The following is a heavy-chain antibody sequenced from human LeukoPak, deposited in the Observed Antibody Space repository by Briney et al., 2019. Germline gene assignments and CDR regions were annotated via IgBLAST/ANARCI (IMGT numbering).Heavy chain of an antibody. Sequence: GGSLRLSCAASGFTFSSYGMHWVRQAPGKGLEWVAFIRYDGSNKYYADSVKGRFTISRDNSKNTLYPQMDSLRVDDTAVYFCARDSIRQQLYYFDYWGQGTLVTVSS. CDR1: GFTFSSYG. D-gene: IGHD6-13*01. CDR2: IRYDGSNK. CDR3: ARDSIRQQLYYFDY. J-gene: IGHJ4*02. V-gene: IGHV3-30*02.